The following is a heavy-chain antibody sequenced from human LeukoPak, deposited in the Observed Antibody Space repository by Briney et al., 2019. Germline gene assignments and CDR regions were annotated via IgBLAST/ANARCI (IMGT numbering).Heavy chain of an antibody. Sequence: GGSLRLSCAASGFTFSDYYMSWIRQAPGKGLEWVANIKQDGSEKYYVDSVKGRFTISRDNAKNSLYLQMNSLRAEDTAVYYCASDRPFLSYWGQGTLVTVSS. CDR1: GFTFSDYY. V-gene: IGHV3-7*01. CDR3: ASDRPFLSY. CDR2: IKQDGSEK. J-gene: IGHJ4*02.